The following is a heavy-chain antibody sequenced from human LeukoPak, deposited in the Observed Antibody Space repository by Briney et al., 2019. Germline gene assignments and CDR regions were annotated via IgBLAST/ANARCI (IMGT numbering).Heavy chain of an antibody. CDR1: GFRFSSYS. CDR2: ISGSGGST. J-gene: IGHJ4*02. D-gene: IGHD6-19*01. CDR3: AKASSGYSSGLE. V-gene: IGHV3-23*01. Sequence: GGSLRLSCAASGFRFSSYSMNWVRQGPGKGLEWVSAISGSGGSTYYADSVKGRFTISRDNSKNTLYLQMNSLRAEDTAVYYCAKASSGYSSGLEWGQGTLVTVSS.